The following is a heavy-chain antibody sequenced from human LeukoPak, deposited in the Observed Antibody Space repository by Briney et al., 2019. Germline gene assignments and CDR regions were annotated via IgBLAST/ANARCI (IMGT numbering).Heavy chain of an antibody. Sequence: GGSLRLSCAASGFTFSSYAMSWVPQAPGKGLEWVSAISGSGGSTYSADPAKGRFTITRDKSKNTLYLQMNSLRAEDTAVYYCALGRFGEFDCDYWGQGTLVTVSS. CDR2: ISGSGGST. CDR3: ALGRFGEFDCDY. CDR1: GFTFSSYA. J-gene: IGHJ4*02. V-gene: IGHV3-23*01. D-gene: IGHD3-10*01.